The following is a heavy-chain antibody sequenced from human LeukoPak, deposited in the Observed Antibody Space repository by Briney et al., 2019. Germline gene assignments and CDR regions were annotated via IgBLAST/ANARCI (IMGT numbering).Heavy chain of an antibody. CDR3: AKDAARPYYYYYYMDV. D-gene: IGHD6-25*01. CDR1: GFTFSSYG. Sequence: GGSLRLSCAASGFTFSSYGMHWVREAPGKGLEWVAVIWYDGSNKYYADSVKGRFTISRDNSKNTLYLQMNSLRAEDTAVYYCAKDAARPYYYYYYMDVWGKGTTVTVSS. V-gene: IGHV3-33*06. J-gene: IGHJ6*03. CDR2: IWYDGSNK.